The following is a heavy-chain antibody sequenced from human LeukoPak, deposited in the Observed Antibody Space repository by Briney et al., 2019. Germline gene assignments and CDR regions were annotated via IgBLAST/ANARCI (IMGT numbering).Heavy chain of an antibody. D-gene: IGHD3-10*02. CDR2: ISSSGSTI. V-gene: IGHV3-11*04. CDR3: AELGITMIGGV. J-gene: IGHJ6*04. CDR1: GFTFSDYY. Sequence: PGGTLRLSCAASGFTFSDYYMSWIRRAPGKGRECGSYISSSGSTIYYADSVKGRFTISRDNAKNPLYLQMNRLRAEDTAVYYCAELGITMIGGVWGKGTTVTISS.